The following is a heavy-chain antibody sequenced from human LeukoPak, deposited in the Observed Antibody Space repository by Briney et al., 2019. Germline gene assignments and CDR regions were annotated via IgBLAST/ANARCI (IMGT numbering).Heavy chain of an antibody. Sequence: PGGSLRLSFAATGFTVSSNYMSWLRQPPGRGLEGVSVIYSGGSTYYADSVKGRFTISRDNSKNTLYLQMNSLRAEDTAVYYGARDLLGSLDSWGQGTLVTVSS. V-gene: IGHV3-66*01. J-gene: IGHJ4*02. D-gene: IGHD7-27*01. CDR3: ARDLLGSLDS. CDR2: IYSGGST. CDR1: GFTVSSNY.